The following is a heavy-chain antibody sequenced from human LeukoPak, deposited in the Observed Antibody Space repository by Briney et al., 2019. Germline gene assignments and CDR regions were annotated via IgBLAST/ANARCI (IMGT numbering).Heavy chain of an antibody. CDR1: GGSFSGYY. CDR2: ISGSGGST. V-gene: IGHV3-23*01. Sequence: PSETLSLTCAVYGGSFSGYYWSWVRQAPGKGLEWVSAISGSGGSTYYADSVKGRFTMSRDNSKNTLYLQMNSLRAEDTAVYYCAKVLVGTTCFEYWGQGTLVTVSS. D-gene: IGHD1-7*01. CDR3: AKVLVGTTCFEY. J-gene: IGHJ4*02.